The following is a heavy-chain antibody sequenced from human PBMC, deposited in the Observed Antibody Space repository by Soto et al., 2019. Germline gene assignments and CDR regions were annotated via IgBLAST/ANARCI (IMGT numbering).Heavy chain of an antibody. Sequence: PGGSLRLSCAASGFTFSSYGMHWVRQAPGKGLEWVAVISYDGSNKYYADSVKGRFTISRDNSKNTLYLQMNSLRAEDTAVYYCAKDTYYDFWSGYYTGNYYYYYGMDVWGQGTTVTVSS. D-gene: IGHD3-3*01. V-gene: IGHV3-30*18. J-gene: IGHJ6*02. CDR2: ISYDGSNK. CDR3: AKDTYYDFWSGYYTGNYYYYYGMDV. CDR1: GFTFSSYG.